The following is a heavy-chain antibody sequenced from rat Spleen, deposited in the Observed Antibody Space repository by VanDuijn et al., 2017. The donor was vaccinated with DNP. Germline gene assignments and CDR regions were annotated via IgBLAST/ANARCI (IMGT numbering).Heavy chain of an antibody. CDR1: GFTFSYYW. CDR2: ITGGGGTT. J-gene: IGHJ2*01. CDR3: ARGGLYYFDY. Sequence: EVQLVESGGDLVQPGRSLKLSCVASGFTFSYYWMAWIRQVPGKGLEWIASITGGGGTTSYPDSVKGRFTISRDNAKNTLYLQMNSLRSEDTATYYCARGGLYYFDYWGQGVMVTVSS. V-gene: IGHV5-31*01.